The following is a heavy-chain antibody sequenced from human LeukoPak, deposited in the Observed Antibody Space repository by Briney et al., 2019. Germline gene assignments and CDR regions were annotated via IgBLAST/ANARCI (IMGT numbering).Heavy chain of an antibody. Sequence: GGSLRLSCVASGVTFSSYGMHWVRQAPGKGLEWVAVIWYDGSNKYYADSVKGRFTISRDNSKNTLYLQMNSLRAEDTAVYYCARVKVGYSSSPWAFDIWGQGTMVTVSS. CDR2: IWYDGSNK. D-gene: IGHD6-13*01. J-gene: IGHJ3*02. CDR3: ARVKVGYSSSPWAFDI. CDR1: GVTFSSYG. V-gene: IGHV3-33*01.